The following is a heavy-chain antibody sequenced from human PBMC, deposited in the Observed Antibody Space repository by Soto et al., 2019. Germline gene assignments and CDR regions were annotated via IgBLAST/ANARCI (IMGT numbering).Heavy chain of an antibody. J-gene: IGHJ4*02. Sequence: QVQLVESGGGVVQPGRSLRLSCAASGFTFSSYGMHWVRQAPGKGLEWVAVIWYDGSNKYYADSVKGRFTISGDNSKNTLYLQMNGLRAEDTAVYYCARWGIAAGDYWGQGTLVTVSS. V-gene: IGHV3-33*01. D-gene: IGHD6-13*01. CDR1: GFTFSSYG. CDR3: ARWGIAAGDY. CDR2: IWYDGSNK.